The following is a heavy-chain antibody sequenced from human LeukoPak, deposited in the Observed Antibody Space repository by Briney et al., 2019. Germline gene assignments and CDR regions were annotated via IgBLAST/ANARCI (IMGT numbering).Heavy chain of an antibody. CDR1: GFTFSSYA. CDR2: ISGGSA. D-gene: IGHD3-3*01. V-gene: IGHV3-23*01. Sequence: HGGSLRLSCAASGFTFSSYAMSWVRQAPGKGLEWVSAISGGSADYADSVKGRFSISIDNSKNTLYLQMNSLRAEDTAVYYCAKDRSSRYDFWSGSFSHYYYYYMDVWGKGTTVTVSS. J-gene: IGHJ6*03. CDR3: AKDRSSRYDFWSGSFSHYYYYYMDV.